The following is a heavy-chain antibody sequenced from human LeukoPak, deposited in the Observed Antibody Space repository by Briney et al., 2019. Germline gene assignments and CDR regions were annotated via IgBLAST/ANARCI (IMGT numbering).Heavy chain of an antibody. D-gene: IGHD3-10*01. CDR3: ASESPGELSAFDI. Sequence: ASVKVSCKASGGTFSSYAISWVRQAPGQGLEWMGGIIPIFGTANYAQKFQGRVTITADKSTSTAYMELSSLRSEDTAVYYCASESPGELSAFDIWGQGTMVTVSS. CDR2: IIPIFGTA. J-gene: IGHJ3*02. CDR1: GGTFSSYA. V-gene: IGHV1-69*06.